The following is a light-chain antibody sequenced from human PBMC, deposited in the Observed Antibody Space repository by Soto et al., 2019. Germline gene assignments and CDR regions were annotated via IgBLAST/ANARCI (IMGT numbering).Light chain of an antibody. V-gene: IGLV2-14*01. J-gene: IGLJ3*02. CDR2: DVS. Sequence: QSALTQPASVSGSPGQSITISCTGTSSDVGTYNYVSWYQHRPGKAPKLMIYDVSYRPSGVYNRFSGSKSANTASLTISGLQAEDEADYYCSSYTTSNTQVFGGGTKLTVL. CDR3: SSYTTSNTQV. CDR1: SSDVGTYNY.